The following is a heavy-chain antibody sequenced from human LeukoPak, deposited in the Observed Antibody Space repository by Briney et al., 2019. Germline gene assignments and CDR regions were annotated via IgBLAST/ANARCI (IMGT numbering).Heavy chain of an antibody. CDR2: IYYSGST. V-gene: IGHV4-39*01. CDR3: ASNVLRFLEWFPYYFDY. J-gene: IGHJ4*02. D-gene: IGHD3-3*01. CDR1: GGSLSSSSYY. Sequence: PSETLSLTCTVSGGSLSSSSYYWGWLRQPPGKGLEWIGSIYYSGSTYYNPSLKSRVTISVDTSKNQFSLKLSSVTAADTAVYYCASNVLRFLEWFPYYFDYWGQGTLVTVSS.